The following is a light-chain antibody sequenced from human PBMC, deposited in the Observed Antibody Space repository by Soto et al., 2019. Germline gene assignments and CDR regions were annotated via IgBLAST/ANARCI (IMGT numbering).Light chain of an antibody. V-gene: IGLV1-44*01. Sequence: QLVLTQPPSASGTPGQRVTISCSGSSSNMGSNTVNWYQQLPGTAPKLLIYSNNQRPSGVPDRFSGSKSGTSASLAISGLHSEDEADYYCAAWDDRLNGPVFGGGTKLTVL. J-gene: IGLJ3*02. CDR2: SNN. CDR1: SSNMGSNT. CDR3: AAWDDRLNGPV.